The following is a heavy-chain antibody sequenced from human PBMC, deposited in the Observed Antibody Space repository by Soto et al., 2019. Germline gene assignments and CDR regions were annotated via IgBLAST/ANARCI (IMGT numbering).Heavy chain of an antibody. CDR2: FDPEDGET. CDR3: ATDRWNGDSTLH. J-gene: IGHJ4*02. CDR1: GYTLTELS. D-gene: IGHD4-17*01. V-gene: IGHV1-24*01. Sequence: ASVKVSCKVSGYTLTELSMHWVRQAPGKGLEWMGGFDPEDGETIYAQKFQGRVTMTEDTSTDTAYMELSSLRSEDTAVYYCATDRWNGDSTLHWGQGTLVTVYS.